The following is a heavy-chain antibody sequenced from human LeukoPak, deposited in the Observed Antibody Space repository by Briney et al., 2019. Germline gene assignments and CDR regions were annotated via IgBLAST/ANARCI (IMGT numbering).Heavy chain of an antibody. CDR1: GGSISSSSYY. Sequence: SETLSLTCTVSGGSISSSSYYWGWIRQPPGKGLEWIGSIYYSGSTYYNPSLKSRVTISVDTSKNQFSLKLSSVTAADTAVYCCARLGIAAAPNVWGQGTTVTVSS. CDR3: ARLGIAAAPNV. CDR2: IYYSGST. D-gene: IGHD6-13*01. J-gene: IGHJ6*02. V-gene: IGHV4-39*01.